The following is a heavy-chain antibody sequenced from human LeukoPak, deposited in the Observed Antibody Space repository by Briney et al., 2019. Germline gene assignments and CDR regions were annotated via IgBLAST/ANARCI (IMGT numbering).Heavy chain of an antibody. V-gene: IGHV3-48*02. Sequence: GGSLRLSCAASGFTFSSYSMNWVRPAPGKGLEWVSYISRSSSTISYADSVKGRFTISRDNAKNSLYLQMNSLRDEDTAVYYCARDSASGSYRHAFDIWGQGTMVTVSS. D-gene: IGHD1-26*01. CDR3: ARDSASGSYRHAFDI. J-gene: IGHJ3*02. CDR1: GFTFSSYS. CDR2: ISRSSSTI.